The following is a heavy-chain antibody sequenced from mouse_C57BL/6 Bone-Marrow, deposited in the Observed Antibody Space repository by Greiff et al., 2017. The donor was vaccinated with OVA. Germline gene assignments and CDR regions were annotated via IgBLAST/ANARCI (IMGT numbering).Heavy chain of an antibody. CDR2: INPNNGGT. V-gene: IGHV1-22*01. Sequence: VQLKQSGPELVKPGASVKMSCKASGYTFTDYNMHWVKQSHGKSFEWIGYINPNNGGTSYNQKFKGKATLTVNKSSSTAYMELRSLTSEDSAVYYCATGFDAMDYWSQGTSVTVSS. D-gene: IGHD4-1*01. CDR3: ATGFDAMDY. J-gene: IGHJ4*01. CDR1: GYTFTDYN.